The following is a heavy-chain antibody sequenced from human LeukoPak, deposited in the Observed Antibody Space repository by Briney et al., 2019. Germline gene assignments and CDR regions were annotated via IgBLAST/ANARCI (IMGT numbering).Heavy chain of an antibody. Sequence: GGSLRLSCAASGFNFSSYWMHWVRQAPGKGPVWVAHIDSDGSSTTYGDPAKGRFTISRDNAKKTLYLQMNSLRVEDTAVYYCTRGTTAGAGIDYWGQGTLVTVSS. CDR2: IDSDGSST. D-gene: IGHD6-19*01. CDR1: GFNFSSYW. V-gene: IGHV3-74*01. J-gene: IGHJ4*02. CDR3: TRGTTAGAGIDY.